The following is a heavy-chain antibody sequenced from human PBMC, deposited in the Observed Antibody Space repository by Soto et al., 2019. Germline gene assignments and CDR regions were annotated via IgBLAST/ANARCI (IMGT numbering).Heavy chain of an antibody. J-gene: IGHJ4*01. CDR1: GDAISNYY. Sequence: PSQTLSLTCSGSGDAISNYYWSWIRQTPGRGLEWFGCAHDSAYADYNPCLKGRVILSLHPSKSQFSLCLRPEAAADPAPYYCARGTRALIPSFFDYWAQGIPVTVSA. CDR3: ARGTRALIPSFFDY. CDR2: AHDSAYA. V-gene: IGHV4-59*03. D-gene: IGHD3-16*01.